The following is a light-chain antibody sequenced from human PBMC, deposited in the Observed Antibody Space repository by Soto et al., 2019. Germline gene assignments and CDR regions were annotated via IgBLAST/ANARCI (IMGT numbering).Light chain of an antibody. CDR1: QSISSY. CDR2: AAS. Sequence: DIQMTQSPSSLSASVGDRVTITCRASQSISSYLNWYQQKPGKAPKVLIYAASSLQSGVPSRFSGSGSGTDFTLTISSLQPEDFATHYCQQSYSIPWTFGQGTKVEIK. J-gene: IGKJ1*01. V-gene: IGKV1-39*01. CDR3: QQSYSIPWT.